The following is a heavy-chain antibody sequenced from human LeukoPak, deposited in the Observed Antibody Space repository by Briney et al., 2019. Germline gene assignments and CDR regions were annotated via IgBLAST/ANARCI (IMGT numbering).Heavy chain of an antibody. Sequence: KPSETLSLTCTVSGGSNSSYYWSWIRQPAGKGLEWIGRIYTSGSTNYNPSLKSRVTMSVDTSKNQFSLKLSSVTAADTAVYYCARDKVHSSSWYYYYYYMDVWGKGTTVTVSS. V-gene: IGHV4-4*07. CDR2: IYTSGST. CDR1: GGSNSSYY. CDR3: ARDKVHSSSWYYYYYYMDV. J-gene: IGHJ6*03. D-gene: IGHD6-13*01.